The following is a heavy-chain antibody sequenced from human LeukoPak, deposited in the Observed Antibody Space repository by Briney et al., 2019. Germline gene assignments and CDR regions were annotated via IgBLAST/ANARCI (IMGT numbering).Heavy chain of an antibody. V-gene: IGHV3-23*01. J-gene: IGHJ5*02. D-gene: IGHD2-2*01. CDR3: AKEPREYCSSTSCPNWIDP. Sequence: GGSLRLSCAASGFTFSSYAMSWVRQAPGKGLEWVSAISGSGGTTYYADSVKGRFTVSRDNSKNTLYLQMSSLRAEDTAVYYCAKEPREYCSSTSCPNWIDPWGQGTLVTVSS. CDR2: ISGSGGTT. CDR1: GFTFSSYA.